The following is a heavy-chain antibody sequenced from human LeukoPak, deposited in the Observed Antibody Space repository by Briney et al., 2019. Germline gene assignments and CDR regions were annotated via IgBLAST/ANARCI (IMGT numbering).Heavy chain of an antibody. V-gene: IGHV1-2*02. Sequence: GASVKVSCKASGYTFTGYYMHWVRQAPGQGLEWMGWINPNSGGTNYAQKFQGRVTMTRDTSISTAYMELSRLRSDDTAVYYCARQPVWDRSYDILTGIIAPGGYWGQGTLVTVSS. CDR2: INPNSGGT. D-gene: IGHD3-9*01. CDR1: GYTFTGYY. CDR3: ARQPVWDRSYDILTGIIAPGGY. J-gene: IGHJ4*02.